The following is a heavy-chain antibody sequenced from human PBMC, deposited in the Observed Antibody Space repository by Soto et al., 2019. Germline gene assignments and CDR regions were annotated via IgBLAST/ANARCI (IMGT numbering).Heavy chain of an antibody. CDR3: ARVQHYDFWGGPDHYYYYYGMDV. CDR2: ISAYNGNT. J-gene: IGHJ6*02. Sequence: QVQLVQSGAEVKKPGASVKVSCKASGYTFTSYGISWVRQAPGQGLEWMGWISAYNGNTNYSQKLQGRVTMTTDTSTSTAYMELRSLRSDDTAVYYCARVQHYDFWGGPDHYYYYYGMDVWGQGTTVTVSS. D-gene: IGHD3-3*01. V-gene: IGHV1-18*04. CDR1: GYTFTSYG.